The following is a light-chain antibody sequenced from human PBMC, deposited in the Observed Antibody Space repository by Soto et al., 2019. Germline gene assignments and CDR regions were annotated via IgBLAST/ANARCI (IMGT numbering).Light chain of an antibody. J-gene: IGKJ4*01. CDR3: QQRSNFLT. Sequence: EIVLTQSPATLSLSPGERATLSCRASQSVSSYLAWYQQKPGQAPRLLIYDASNRATGIPARFSGSGSGTDFTLTISSLEPEDFAVYYCQQRSNFLTFGGGTKVEMK. CDR1: QSVSSY. V-gene: IGKV3-11*01. CDR2: DAS.